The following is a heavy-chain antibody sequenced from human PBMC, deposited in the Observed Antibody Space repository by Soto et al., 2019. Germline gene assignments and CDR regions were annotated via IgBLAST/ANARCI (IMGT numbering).Heavy chain of an antibody. CDR1: GFTFSRHG. CDR2: INPSGDST. V-gene: IGHV3-23*01. CDR3: AKVDVSTAGPFDY. D-gene: IGHD6-13*01. Sequence: GGSLRLSCVASGFTFSRHGLSWVRQAPGKGLEWVSTINPSGDSTFYADSVKGRFTISRDNSKNTVYLQMNSLSVGDTAVYLCAKVDVSTAGPFDYWGQGALVTVSS. J-gene: IGHJ4*02.